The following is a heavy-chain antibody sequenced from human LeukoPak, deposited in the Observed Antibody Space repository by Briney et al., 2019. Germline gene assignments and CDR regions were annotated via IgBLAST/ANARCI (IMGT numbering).Heavy chain of an antibody. V-gene: IGHV3-23*01. D-gene: IGHD2-8*01. J-gene: IGHJ5*02. Sequence: GGSLRLSCAASGFTFSRYAMSWVRQAPGKGLEWVSTFSPSGDLTYYADSVRGRFTISRDNSKNTLYLQMNSLRAEDTAVYYCAKDGRTYPNGFDPWGQGTLVTVSS. CDR2: FSPSGDLT. CDR3: AKDGRTYPNGFDP. CDR1: GFTFSRYA.